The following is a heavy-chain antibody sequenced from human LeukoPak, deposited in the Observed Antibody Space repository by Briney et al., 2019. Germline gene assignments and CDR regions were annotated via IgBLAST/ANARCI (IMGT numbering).Heavy chain of an antibody. V-gene: IGHV4-39*07. CDR1: DGSITSSSYY. CDR2: IYYSGST. D-gene: IGHD5/OR15-5a*01. Sequence: PETLSLTCTVSDGSITSSSYYWAWIRQPPGKGLEWIGSIYYSGSTYYNPSLKSRVTISVDTSKNQFSLKLSSVTAADTAVYYCARGVSYWGQGTLVTVSS. CDR3: ARGVSY. J-gene: IGHJ4*02.